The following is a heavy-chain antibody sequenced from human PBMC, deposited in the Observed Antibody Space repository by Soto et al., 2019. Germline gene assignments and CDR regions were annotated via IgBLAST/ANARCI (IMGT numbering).Heavy chain of an antibody. J-gene: IGHJ4*02. V-gene: IGHV4-31*03. D-gene: IGHD3-22*01. CDR2: IYYSGST. CDR1: GGSISSGGYY. CDR3: ARVRYYYDSSGYSSPFDY. Sequence: SETLSLTCTVSGGSISSGGYYWSWIRHHPGKGLEWIGYIYYSGSTYYNPSLKSRVTISVDTSKNQFSLKLSSVTAADTAVYYCARVRYYYDSSGYSSPFDYWGQGTLVTVSS.